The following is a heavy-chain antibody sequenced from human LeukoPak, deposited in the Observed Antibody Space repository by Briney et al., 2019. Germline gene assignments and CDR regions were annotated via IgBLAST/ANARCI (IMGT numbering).Heavy chain of an antibody. V-gene: IGHV4-34*01. J-gene: IGHJ4*02. Sequence: SETLSLTCAVYGGSFSGYYWSWIRQPPGKGLEWIGEINHSGSTNYNPSLKSRVTISVDTSKNQFSLKLSSVTAAGTAVYYCARGQRRFYCSSTSCRDSTLDYWGQGTLVTVSS. CDR1: GGSFSGYY. CDR2: INHSGST. D-gene: IGHD2-2*01. CDR3: ARGQRRFYCSSTSCRDSTLDY.